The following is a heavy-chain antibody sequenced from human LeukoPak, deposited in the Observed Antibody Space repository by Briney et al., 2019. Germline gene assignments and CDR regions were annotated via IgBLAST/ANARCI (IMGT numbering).Heavy chain of an antibody. D-gene: IGHD4-23*01. Sequence: GEPLKISCKGSGYNFTSYWIGWVRQMPGKGLEWMGIIYPGDSDTRYSPSFQGQVTISADKSISTAYLQWSSLKASDTATYYCARLVRGDYGGNSGAFVIWGQGTMVTVSS. CDR3: ARLVRGDYGGNSGAFVI. CDR1: GYNFTSYW. J-gene: IGHJ3*02. CDR2: IYPGDSDT. V-gene: IGHV5-51*01.